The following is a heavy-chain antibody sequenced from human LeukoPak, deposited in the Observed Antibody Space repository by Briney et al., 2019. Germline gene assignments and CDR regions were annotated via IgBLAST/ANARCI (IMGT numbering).Heavy chain of an antibody. CDR2: INHSGST. D-gene: IGHD6-19*01. J-gene: IGHJ4*02. CDR1: GGSISSYY. V-gene: IGHV4-34*01. Sequence: SETLSLTCTVSGGSISSYYWSWIRQPPGKGLEWIGEINHSGSTNYNPSLKSRVTISVDTSKNQFSLKLSSVTAADTAVYYCARPYSSGWSHFDYWGQGTLVTVSS. CDR3: ARPYSSGWSHFDY.